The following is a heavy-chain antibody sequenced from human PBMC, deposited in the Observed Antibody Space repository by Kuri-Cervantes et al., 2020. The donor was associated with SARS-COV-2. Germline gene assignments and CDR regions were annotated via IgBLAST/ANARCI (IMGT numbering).Heavy chain of an antibody. Sequence: GGSLRLSCAASGFTFSSYSMNWVRQAPGKGLEWVSSISSSSSYIYYADSVKGRFTISRDNAKNTLYLQMNSLRAEDTAVYYCARAPVDTAMVGYWGQGTLVTVSS. V-gene: IGHV3-21*01. CDR3: ARAPVDTAMVGY. CDR1: GFTFSSYS. J-gene: IGHJ4*02. D-gene: IGHD5-18*01. CDR2: ISSSSSYI.